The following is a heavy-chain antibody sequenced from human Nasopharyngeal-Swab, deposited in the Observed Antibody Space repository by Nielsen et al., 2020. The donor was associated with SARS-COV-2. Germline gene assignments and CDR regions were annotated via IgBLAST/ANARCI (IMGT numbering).Heavy chain of an antibody. J-gene: IGHJ6*02. D-gene: IGHD6-6*01. CDR3: ARGQSIAAPLAREGGCGMDV. V-gene: IGHV3-53*01. CDR1: GFTVSSYY. Sequence: LSLTCAASGFTVSSYYMSWVRQAPGKGLEWVSVIYIGGSSYYAYSVKGRFTLSRDNSKNTLYLQINSLRAEYTAVYYCARGQSIAAPLAREGGCGMDVWGQGTTVTVSS. CDR2: IYIGGSS.